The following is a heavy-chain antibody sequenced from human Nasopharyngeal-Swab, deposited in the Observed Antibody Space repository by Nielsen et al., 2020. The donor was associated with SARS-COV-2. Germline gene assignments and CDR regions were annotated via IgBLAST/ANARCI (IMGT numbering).Heavy chain of an antibody. CDR3: ARDLVSSWRAIGNWYFDL. D-gene: IGHD6-13*01. J-gene: IGHJ2*01. CDR1: GFTFSTYS. CDR2: ISGTSTYI. Sequence: GGSLRLSCTASGFTFSTYSMNWVRQAPGKVLEWVSSISGTSTYIYYADSVKGRFTVSRDNARNSLYLQMNSLTGDDTAVYYCARDLVSSWRAIGNWYFDLWGRGTLVTVSS. V-gene: IGHV3-21*01.